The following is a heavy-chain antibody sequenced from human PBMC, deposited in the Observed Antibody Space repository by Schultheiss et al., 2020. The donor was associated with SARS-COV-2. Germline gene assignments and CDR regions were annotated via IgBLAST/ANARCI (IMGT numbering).Heavy chain of an antibody. CDR1: GFTFSSYA. Sequence: GGSLRLSCSASGFTFSSYAMHWVRQAPGKGLEWVAVISYDGSNKYYADSVKGRFTISRDNSKNTLYLQINSLRAEDTAVYYCVVLASAGIVILPSAAALDRWGQGRMVTVAS. CDR2: ISYDGSNK. CDR3: VVLASAGIVILPSAAALDR. J-gene: IGHJ3*01. D-gene: IGHD2-2*01. V-gene: IGHV3-30*04.